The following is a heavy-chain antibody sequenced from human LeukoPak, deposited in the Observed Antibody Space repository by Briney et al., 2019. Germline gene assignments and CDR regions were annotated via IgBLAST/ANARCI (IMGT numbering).Heavy chain of an antibody. V-gene: IGHV3-21*01. D-gene: IGHD3-10*01. CDR3: ARDPMALDF. Sequence: GGSLRLSCAASGFTFSSYSMNWVRQAPGKGLEWVSSISGSGSHIYYADLVKGRFTISRDTAKNTLYLQMNNLRDEETAVYYCARDPMALDFWGRGTLVTVSS. J-gene: IGHJ4*02. CDR1: GFTFSSYS. CDR2: ISGSGSHI.